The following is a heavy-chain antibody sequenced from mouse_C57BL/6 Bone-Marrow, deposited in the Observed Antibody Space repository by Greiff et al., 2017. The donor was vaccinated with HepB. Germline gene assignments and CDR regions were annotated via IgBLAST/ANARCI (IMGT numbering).Heavy chain of an antibody. CDR1: GYTFTEYT. CDR3: ARHDSTFYYDYDGGYYFDY. CDR2: FYPGSGSI. J-gene: IGHJ2*01. D-gene: IGHD2-4*01. V-gene: IGHV1-62-2*01. Sequence: VQLQQSGAELVKPGASVKLSCKASGYTFTEYTIHWVKQRSGQGLEWIGWFYPGSGSIKYNEKFKDKATLTADKSSSTVYMELSRLTSEDSAVYFCARHDSTFYYDYDGGYYFDYWGQGTTLTVSS.